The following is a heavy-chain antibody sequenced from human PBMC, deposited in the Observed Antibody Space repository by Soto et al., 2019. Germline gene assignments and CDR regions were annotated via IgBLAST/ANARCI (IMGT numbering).Heavy chain of an antibody. V-gene: IGHV1-18*01. D-gene: IGHD2-8*01. Sequence: QGQLVQSRAELKKPGASVKVSCKASDYTFTRYGISWVRQAPGQGLEWMGWISGYNGDTNYAQKFQGRVTMTIDTTTTTAYMKLRSLTSDDTAVYYCAKNGHPPYYYYGMDVWGQGTTVTVSS. CDR2: ISGYNGDT. CDR3: AKNGHPPYYYYGMDV. CDR1: DYTFTRYG. J-gene: IGHJ6*02.